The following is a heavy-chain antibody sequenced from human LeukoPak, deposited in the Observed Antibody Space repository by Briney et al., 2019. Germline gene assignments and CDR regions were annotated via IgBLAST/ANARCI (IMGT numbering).Heavy chain of an antibody. V-gene: IGHV4-4*02. J-gene: IGHJ4*02. CDR2: ISLSGVT. D-gene: IGHD5-12*01. Sequence: SEALSLTCGVSGGSISSTNWWSWVRQPPGQGLEWIGEISLSGVTNYNPSLKSRVTMSLDRSKNHLSLTLTSVTAADTAVYYCARGVWIYSYWGQGTLVTVS. CDR3: ARGVWIYSY. CDR1: GGSISSTNW.